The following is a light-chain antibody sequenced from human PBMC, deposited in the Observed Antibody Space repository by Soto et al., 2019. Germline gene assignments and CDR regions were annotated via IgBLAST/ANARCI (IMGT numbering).Light chain of an antibody. J-gene: IGKJ1*01. Sequence: DIQMTQSPSSLSASVGDRVTITCRANQDNSYYLAWYQQKQGKVPKLLIYGASTLQSGVPSRFSGSGSGTDFTLTISSLQPEDIATYYCQKYHSAPRTFGQGTKVEIK. CDR1: QDNSYY. CDR2: GAS. V-gene: IGKV1-27*01. CDR3: QKYHSAPRT.